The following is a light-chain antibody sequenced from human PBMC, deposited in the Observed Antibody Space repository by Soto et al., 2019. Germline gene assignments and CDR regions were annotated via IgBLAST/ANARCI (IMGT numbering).Light chain of an antibody. V-gene: IGLV2-14*01. CDR1: SSDVGGYTF. CDR3: SSYTSRSTLDYV. J-gene: IGLJ1*01. CDR2: EVS. Sequence: QSALTQPASVSGSPGQSITISCTGTSSDVGGYTFVSWYQHHPGKGPKLMIYEVSNRPSGVSNRFSGSKSGNTASLTISGLQAEDEADYYCSSYTSRSTLDYVFGSGTKLTVL.